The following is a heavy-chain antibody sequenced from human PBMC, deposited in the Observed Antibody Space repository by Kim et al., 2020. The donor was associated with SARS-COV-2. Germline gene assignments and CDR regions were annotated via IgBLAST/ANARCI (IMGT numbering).Heavy chain of an antibody. Sequence: GGSLRLSCAASGFTFSDYYMSWIRQAPGKGLEWFSYISSSGITTYHADSVKGRFTISRDNAKNSLYLQLNSLRAEDTAVYYCARVRGAAGPLYFYYFGMDVWGQGTTVTVSS. D-gene: IGHD6-13*01. CDR1: GFTFSDYY. CDR2: ISSSGITT. V-gene: IGHV3-11*01. CDR3: ARVRGAAGPLYFYYFGMDV. J-gene: IGHJ6*02.